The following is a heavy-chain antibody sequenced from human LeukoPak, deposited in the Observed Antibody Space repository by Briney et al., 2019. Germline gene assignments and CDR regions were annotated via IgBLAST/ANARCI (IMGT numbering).Heavy chain of an antibody. Sequence: GGSLRLSCAASGFTFSSYWMNWARQAPGKGLEWVASINHNGNVNYYADSVKGQFTISRDNAKNSLYLQMSSLRADDTAVYFCARGGGLDVWGQGATVTVSS. CDR3: ARGGGLDV. CDR2: INHNGNVN. CDR1: GFTFSSYW. D-gene: IGHD3-16*01. V-gene: IGHV3-7*03. J-gene: IGHJ6*02.